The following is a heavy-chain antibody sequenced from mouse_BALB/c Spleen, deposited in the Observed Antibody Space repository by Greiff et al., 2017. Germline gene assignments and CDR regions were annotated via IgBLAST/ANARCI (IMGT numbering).Heavy chain of an antibody. CDR1: GFNIKDYY. V-gene: IGHV14-4*02. J-gene: IGHJ3*01. CDR3: DAGGTFFAY. Sequence: EVQLLQSGAELVRSGDSVKLSCTASGFNIKDYYMHWVKQRPEHGLEWIGWIDPENGDTEYAPKFQGKATMTSDTSSNTAYLQLSSLTSEDTAVYYCDAGGTFFAYWGQGTLVTVSA. D-gene: IGHD3-3*01. CDR2: IDPENGDT.